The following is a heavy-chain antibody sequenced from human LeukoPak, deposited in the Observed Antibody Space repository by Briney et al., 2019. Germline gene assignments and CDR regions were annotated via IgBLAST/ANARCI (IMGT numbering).Heavy chain of an antibody. CDR2: IYRGGGT. CDR3: ARDVIYASEIYSYGDC. V-gene: IGHV3-66*01. D-gene: IGHD3-16*01. Sequence: GGSLRLSCAASGFTVSTNYVSWVRQAPGKGLEWVSVIYRGGGTAYADSVKDRFTISRDNSRNMVYLQMNSLRAEDTAIYYCARDVIYASEIYSYGDCLGQGTLVTVSS. J-gene: IGHJ4*02. CDR1: GFTVSTNY.